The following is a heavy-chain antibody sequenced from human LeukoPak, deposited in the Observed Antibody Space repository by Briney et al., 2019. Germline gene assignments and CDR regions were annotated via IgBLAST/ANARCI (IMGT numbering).Heavy chain of an antibody. V-gene: IGHV3-7*01. CDR2: IRGGGSDK. CDR1: GFTFSDYR. CDR3: VRDAGSRDWFDP. Sequence: GGSLRLSCATSGFTFSDYRMTWVRQPPGKGLEWVADIRGGGSDKYYVDSVKGRFTISRDDAKNSLFLQMNSLRVEDTAVYYCVRDAGSRDWFDPWGQGILVTVSS. J-gene: IGHJ5*02. D-gene: IGHD5-24*01.